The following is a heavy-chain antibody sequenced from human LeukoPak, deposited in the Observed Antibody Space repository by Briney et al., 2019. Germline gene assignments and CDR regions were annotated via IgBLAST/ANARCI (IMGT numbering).Heavy chain of an antibody. CDR2: ISGGGGST. CDR3: AKDGWLLNYFDY. CDR1: GFTFSING. J-gene: IGHJ4*02. V-gene: IGHV3-23*01. D-gene: IGHD5-12*01. Sequence: GGTLRLSCAASGFTFSINGMIWVRQAPGKGLEWVSAISGGGGSTYYADSVKGRFTISRDNSKNTLFLQMNSLRAEDTAVYYCAKDGWLLNYFDYWGQGTLVTVSS.